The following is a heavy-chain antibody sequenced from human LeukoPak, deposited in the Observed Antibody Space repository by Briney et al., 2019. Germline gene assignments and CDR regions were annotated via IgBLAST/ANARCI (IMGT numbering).Heavy chain of an antibody. D-gene: IGHD1/OR15-1a*01. V-gene: IGHV1-18*01. CDR2: ITTYNGDT. CDR3: ARGGNNGYSYYYYMDV. J-gene: IGHJ6*03. CDR1: GYTFTTYG. Sequence: GASVKVSCKASGYTFTTYGLSWVRQAPGQGLEWMGWITTYNGDTDYAQKLQGRVTMTADTSTSTAYMELRSLRSDDTAVYYCARGGNNGYSYYYYMDVGGKGTTVTVSS.